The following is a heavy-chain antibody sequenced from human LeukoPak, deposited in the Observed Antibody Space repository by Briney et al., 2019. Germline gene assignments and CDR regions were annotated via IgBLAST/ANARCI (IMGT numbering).Heavy chain of an antibody. CDR3: ARRAKNLYTGNYYYFDS. Sequence: GESLKISCKGTGYSFTSYWIGWVRQMPGKGLECMGIIYPGDSDTRYSPSFQGQVTISADKSISTAYLQWSSLKASDTAMYYCARRAKNLYTGNYYYFDSWGQGTLVTVSS. CDR2: IYPGDSDT. D-gene: IGHD1-26*01. V-gene: IGHV5-51*01. J-gene: IGHJ4*02. CDR1: GYSFTSYW.